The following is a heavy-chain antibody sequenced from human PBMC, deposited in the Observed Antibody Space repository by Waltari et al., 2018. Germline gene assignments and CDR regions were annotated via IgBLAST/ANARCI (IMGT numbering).Heavy chain of an antibody. Sequence: EVQLLESGGGLVQPGGSLRLSCAASGLTFSSYAMSWVRQAPGKGLEWVSAISGSGGSTYYADSVKGRFTISRDNSKNTLYLQMNSLRAEDTAVYYCASIAVAANWFDPWGQGTLVTVSS. D-gene: IGHD6-19*01. CDR3: ASIAVAANWFDP. CDR2: ISGSGGST. J-gene: IGHJ5*02. CDR1: GLTFSSYA. V-gene: IGHV3-23*01.